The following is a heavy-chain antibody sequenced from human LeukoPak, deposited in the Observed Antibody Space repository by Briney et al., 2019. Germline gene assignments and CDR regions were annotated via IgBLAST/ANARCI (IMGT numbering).Heavy chain of an antibody. J-gene: IGHJ4*02. V-gene: IGHV3-48*03. D-gene: IGHD2-15*01. CDR3: ARGPRDPTEYCSGGRCSPTYEV. CDR1: GFTFSSYE. CDR2: ITSSGCKI. Sequence: PGGTLRLSCAACGFTFSSYEMNWVRQASGKGLEWVSYITSSGCKIYFADSAKGRFTISRDNAKNSLYLQMNSMRAEDTAVYYCARGPRDPTEYCSGGRCSPTYEVWGQGTLVTVSS.